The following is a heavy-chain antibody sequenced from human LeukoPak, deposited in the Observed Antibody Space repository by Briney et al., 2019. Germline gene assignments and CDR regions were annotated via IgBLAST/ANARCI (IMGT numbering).Heavy chain of an antibody. CDR2: IYSGGST. J-gene: IGHJ4*02. V-gene: IGHV3-66*01. CDR1: GFTVSSNY. CDR3: AKSSGNWCYDRYYFDY. D-gene: IGHD4/OR15-4a*01. Sequence: GGSLRLSCAASGFTVSSNYMSWVRQAPGKGLEWVSVIYSGGSTYYADSVKGRFTISRDNSKNTLYLQMNSLRAEDTAVYYCAKSSGNWCYDRYYFDYWGQGTLVTVSS.